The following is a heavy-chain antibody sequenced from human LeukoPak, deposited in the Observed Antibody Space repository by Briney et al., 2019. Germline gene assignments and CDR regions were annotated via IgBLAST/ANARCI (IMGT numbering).Heavy chain of an antibody. CDR1: GGSISSYY. Sequence: SETLSLTCTVSGGSISSYYWSWTRQPPGKGLEWIGYIYYSGSTNYNPSLKSRVTISVDTSKNQFSLKLSSVTAADTAVYYCARHGRNYYDSSGYYDFDYWGQGTLVTVSS. CDR3: ARHGRNYYDSSGYYDFDY. V-gene: IGHV4-59*08. J-gene: IGHJ4*02. CDR2: IYYSGST. D-gene: IGHD3-22*01.